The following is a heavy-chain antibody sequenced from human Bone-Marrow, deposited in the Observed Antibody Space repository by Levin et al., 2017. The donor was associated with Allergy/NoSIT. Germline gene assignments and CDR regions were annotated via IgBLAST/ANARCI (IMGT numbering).Heavy chain of an antibody. CDR3: AKTAGWYGAGYFDS. J-gene: IGHJ4*02. CDR2: IYSDGRT. Sequence: GESLKISCAASGFTVSSNYMNWVRQAPGKGLEWVSVIYSDGRTYYADSVKGRFTISRDNSKNTFYLQMNSLRPEDTAVYYCAKTAGWYGAGYFDSWGQGTLVTVSS. CDR1: GFTVSSNY. D-gene: IGHD6-19*01. V-gene: IGHV3-66*02.